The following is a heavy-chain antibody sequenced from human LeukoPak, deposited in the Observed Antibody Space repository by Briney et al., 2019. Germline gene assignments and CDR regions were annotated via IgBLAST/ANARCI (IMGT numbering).Heavy chain of an antibody. Sequence: PGGSLRLSCAASGFTVSSNYMSWVRQAPGKGLEWDSVIYSGGSTYYADSVKGRFTISRDNSKNTLYLQMNSLRAEDTAVYYCARESWFGELSNGMDVWGQGTTVTVSS. V-gene: IGHV3-66*01. CDR2: IYSGGST. CDR1: GFTVSSNY. D-gene: IGHD3-10*01. J-gene: IGHJ6*02. CDR3: ARESWFGELSNGMDV.